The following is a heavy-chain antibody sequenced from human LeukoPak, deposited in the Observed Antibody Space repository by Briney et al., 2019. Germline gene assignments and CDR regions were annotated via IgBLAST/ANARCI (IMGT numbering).Heavy chain of an antibody. V-gene: IGHV3-23*01. CDR2: ISDSGGST. CDR3: AKRGVVIRVVLVGFHKEAYYFES. Sequence: GGSLRLSCAVSGITLSNYGMSWVRQAPGKGLEWVAGISDSGGSTKYADSVKGRFTISRDNPKNTLFLQMNSLRAEDTAVYFCAKRGVVIRVVLVGFHKEAYYFESWGQGALVTVSS. D-gene: IGHD3/OR15-3a*01. CDR1: GITLSNYG. J-gene: IGHJ4*02.